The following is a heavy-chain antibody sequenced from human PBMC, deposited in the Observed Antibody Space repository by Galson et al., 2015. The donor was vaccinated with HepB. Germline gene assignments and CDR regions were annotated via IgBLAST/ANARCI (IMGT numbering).Heavy chain of an antibody. V-gene: IGHV3-30*18. D-gene: IGHD3-22*01. CDR3: AKDRWSSGYLDDFDI. CDR1: GFTFSSYG. J-gene: IGHJ3*02. CDR2: ISYDGSNK. Sequence: SLRLSCAASGFTFSSYGMHWVRQAPGNGLEWGAVISYDGSNKYYADSVKGRFTISRDNSKNTLYLQMNSLRLEDTAVYYCAKDRWSSGYLDDFDIWGQGTMVTVSS.